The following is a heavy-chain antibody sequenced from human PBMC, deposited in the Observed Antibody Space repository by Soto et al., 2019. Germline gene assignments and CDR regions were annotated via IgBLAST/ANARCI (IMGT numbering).Heavy chain of an antibody. J-gene: IGHJ6*02. CDR1: GGSVSISTYY. Sequence: QLQLRESGPGLVKPSETLSLTCSVSGGSVSISTYYWAWVRQTPGKGLEWLGSILHSGSTYYNPSLKSRLTLYVDTSEEQYSLNLSSVTAPGTGVYYCATLPAAMYFYGSDVWGPGTTVTVSS. CDR2: ILHSGST. D-gene: IGHD2-2*01. CDR3: ATLPAAMYFYGSDV. V-gene: IGHV4-39*01.